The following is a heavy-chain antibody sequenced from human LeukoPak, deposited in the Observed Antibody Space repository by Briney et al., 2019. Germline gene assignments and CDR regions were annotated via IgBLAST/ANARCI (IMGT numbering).Heavy chain of an antibody. D-gene: IGHD6-6*01. V-gene: IGHV3-74*01. J-gene: IGHJ4*02. CDR3: ARGPNSNWSGLDF. CDR1: GFSFSGHW. CDR2: ISPTGSTT. Sequence: GGSLRLSCTASGFSFSGHWMHWARHLPGKGLVWVSRISPTGSTTSYADSVKGRFTVSRDNAKNTLYLQVNTLRAEDTAVYYCARGPNSNWSGLDFWGQGTLLTVSS.